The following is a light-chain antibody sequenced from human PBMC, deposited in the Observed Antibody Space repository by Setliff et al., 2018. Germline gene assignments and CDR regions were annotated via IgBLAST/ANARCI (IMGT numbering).Light chain of an antibody. V-gene: IGKV3-15*01. Sequence: VMTQSPATLSVSPGERATLSCRASQSVSSNLAWYQQQPGQAPRLLIYGASTRATGIPARFSGSGSGTEFTLAISSLQSEDFAVYYCQQYNNWPLTFGGGTKVDIK. CDR2: GAS. CDR3: QQYNNWPLT. CDR1: QSVSSN. J-gene: IGKJ4*01.